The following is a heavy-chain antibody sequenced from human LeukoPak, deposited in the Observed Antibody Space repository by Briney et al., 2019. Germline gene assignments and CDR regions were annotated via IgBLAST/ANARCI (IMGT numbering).Heavy chain of an antibody. J-gene: IGHJ4*02. D-gene: IGHD2-2*01. CDR3: ARVLWGIVVVPAAMKIFDY. Sequence: SETLSLTCAVYGGSFSGYYWSWIRQPPGKGLEWIGEINHSGSTNYNPSLKSRVTISVDASKNQFSLKLNSVTAADTAVYYCARVLWGIVVVPAAMKIFDYWGQGTLVTVSS. V-gene: IGHV4-34*01. CDR1: GGSFSGYY. CDR2: INHSGST.